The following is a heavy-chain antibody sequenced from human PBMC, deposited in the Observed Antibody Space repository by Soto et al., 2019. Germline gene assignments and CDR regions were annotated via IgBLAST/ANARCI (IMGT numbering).Heavy chain of an antibody. CDR2: INAGNGNT. J-gene: IGHJ5*02. D-gene: IGHD3-10*01. Sequence: ASVKVSCKASGYTFTSYAMHWVRQAPGQRLEWMGWINAGNGNTKYSQKFQGRVTITRDTSASTAYMELSSLRSEDTAMYYCASSEGTYYGSGSYPWFDPWGQGTLVTV. CDR3: ASSEGTYYGSGSYPWFDP. CDR1: GYTFTSYA. V-gene: IGHV1-3*01.